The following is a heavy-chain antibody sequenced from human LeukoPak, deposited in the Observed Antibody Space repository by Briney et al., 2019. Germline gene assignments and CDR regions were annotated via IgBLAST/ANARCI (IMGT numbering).Heavy chain of an antibody. CDR2: ISYDGSNK. CDR3: ARDLVTSTSISGGFDY. J-gene: IGHJ4*02. CDR1: GFTFSSYA. Sequence: PGRSLRLSCAASGFTFSSYAMHWVRQAPGKGPEWVAVISYDGSNKYYADSVKGRFTISRDNSKNTLYLQMNSLRAEDTAVYYCARDLVTSTSISGGFDYWGQGTLVTVSS. D-gene: IGHD3-3*02. V-gene: IGHV3-30*04.